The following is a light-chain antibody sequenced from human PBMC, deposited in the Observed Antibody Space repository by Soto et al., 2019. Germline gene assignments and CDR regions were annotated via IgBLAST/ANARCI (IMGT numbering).Light chain of an antibody. J-gene: IGLJ2*01. V-gene: IGLV2-8*01. CDR3: AAWDASLNGVV. CDR2: EVT. Sequence: QSALTQPPSASGSPGQSVTISCAGSISDVGGYNHVSWYQQHPGKAPKLLIYEVTKRPSGVPARFSGSKSGNTASLTVSGLQGDDEADYYCAAWDASLNGVVFGGGTKLTVL. CDR1: ISDVGGYNH.